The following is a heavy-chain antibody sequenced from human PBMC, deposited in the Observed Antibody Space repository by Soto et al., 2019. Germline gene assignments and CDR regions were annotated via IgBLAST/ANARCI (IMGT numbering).Heavy chain of an antibody. CDR1: GGSISRGGYY. CDR2: IYYSGST. CDR3: ARGSRRDTAMVLDAFDI. Sequence: SETLSLTCTVSGGSISRGGYYWSWIRQHPGKGLEWIGYIYYSGSTYYNPSLKSRVTISVDTSKIHFSLKLSSVTAADTAVYYCARGSRRDTAMVLDAFDIWGQGTMVTVS. J-gene: IGHJ3*02. D-gene: IGHD5-18*01. V-gene: IGHV4-31*03.